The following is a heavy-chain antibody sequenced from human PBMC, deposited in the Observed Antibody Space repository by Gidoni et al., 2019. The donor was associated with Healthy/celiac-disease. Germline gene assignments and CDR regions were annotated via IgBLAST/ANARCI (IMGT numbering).Heavy chain of an antibody. CDR2: IKQDGSEK. CDR3: ARPPPCDCSGGSCLGSCP. D-gene: IGHD2-15*01. V-gene: IGHV3-7*01. J-gene: IGHJ5*02. CDR1: GSPFSSYW. Sequence: EVQLVESGGGLVQPGGSLRLSGAASGSPFSSYWLSWVRQAPGKGLEWVANIKQDGSEKYYVDSVKGRFTISRDNAKNSLYLQMNSLRAEDTAVYYCARPPPCDCSGGSCLGSCPWGQGTLVTVSS.